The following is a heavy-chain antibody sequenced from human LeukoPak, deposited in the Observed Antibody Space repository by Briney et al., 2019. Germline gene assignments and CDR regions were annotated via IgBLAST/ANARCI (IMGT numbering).Heavy chain of an antibody. J-gene: IGHJ4*02. V-gene: IGHV3-30*03. CDR2: ISYDGSNK. CDR3: ARETRMEIAVAGFDY. D-gene: IGHD6-19*01. Sequence: GGSLRLSCAASGFTFSSTYGMHWVRQAPGKGLEWVAVISYDGSNKYYADSVKGRFTISRDNSKNTLYLQMNSLRAEDTAVYYCARETRMEIAVAGFDYWGQGTLVTVSS. CDR1: GFTFSSTYG.